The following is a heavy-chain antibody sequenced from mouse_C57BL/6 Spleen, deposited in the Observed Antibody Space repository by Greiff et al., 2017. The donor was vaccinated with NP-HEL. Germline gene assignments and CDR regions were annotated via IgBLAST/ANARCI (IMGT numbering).Heavy chain of an antibody. J-gene: IGHJ2*01. CDR2: ISYSGST. CDR3: ARGNYGGYFDY. V-gene: IGHV3-1*01. CDR1: GYSITSGYD. Sequence: VQLKESGPGMVKPSQSLSLTCTVTGYSITSGYDWHWIRHFPGNKLEWMGYISYSGSTNYNPSLKSRISITHDTSKNHFFLKLNSVTTEDTATYYCARGNYGGYFDYWGQGTTLTVSS. D-gene: IGHD1-1*02.